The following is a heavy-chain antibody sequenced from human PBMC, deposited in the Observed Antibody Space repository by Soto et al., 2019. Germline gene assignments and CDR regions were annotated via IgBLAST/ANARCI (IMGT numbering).Heavy chain of an antibody. CDR1: GASVSTGAYY. D-gene: IGHD5-18*01. CDR2: VYESGYT. CDR3: VRGVRHTAMVYTWFDP. V-gene: IGHV4-31*03. Sequence: SETLSLTCTVSGASVSTGAYYWGWVRQRPGRGLEWIGYVYESGYTYYNMSLKSRLTISLDRSNNQFSLGLTSVTAADTAVYYCVRGVRHTAMVYTWFDPWGQGTLVTVSS. J-gene: IGHJ5*02.